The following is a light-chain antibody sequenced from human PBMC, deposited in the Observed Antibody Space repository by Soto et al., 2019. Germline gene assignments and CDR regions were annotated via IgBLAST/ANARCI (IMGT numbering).Light chain of an antibody. CDR1: QSVSSNY. V-gene: IGKV3-20*01. Sequence: EIVLTQSPGTLSLSPGERATLFCRASQSVSSNYLVWYQQKAGQAPRLLIYGASSRATGIPDRFSGGGSGTDFTINIRRLELDDFAVYYCQQYDTSPTFGGGTKVEIK. J-gene: IGKJ4*01. CDR2: GAS. CDR3: QQYDTSPT.